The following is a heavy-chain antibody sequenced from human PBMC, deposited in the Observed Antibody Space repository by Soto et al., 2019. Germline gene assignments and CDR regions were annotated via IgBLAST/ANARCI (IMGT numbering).Heavy chain of an antibody. V-gene: IGHV4-34*01. D-gene: IGHD3-10*01. CDR3: AGRSMVRGVIYDY. CDR2: INHSGST. J-gene: IGHJ4*02. Sequence: PSETLSLTCAVSGGSISSGGYYWSWIRQPPGKGLEWIGEINHSGSTNYNPSLKSRVTISVDTSKNQFSLKLSSVTAADTAVYYCAGRSMVRGVIYDYWGQGTLVTVSS. CDR1: GGSISSGGYY.